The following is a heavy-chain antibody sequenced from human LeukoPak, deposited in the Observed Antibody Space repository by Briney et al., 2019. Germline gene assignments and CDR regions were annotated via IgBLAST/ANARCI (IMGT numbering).Heavy chain of an antibody. J-gene: IGHJ4*02. CDR2: IIPIFGTA. Sequence: ASVKVSCKASGGTFSSYAISWVRQAPGQGLEWMGGIIPIFGTANYAQKFQGRVTITADESTSTAYMELSRLRSDDTAVYYCARDDILTGVDYWGQGTLVTVSS. V-gene: IGHV1-69*13. CDR1: GGTFSSYA. D-gene: IGHD7-27*01. CDR3: ARDDILTGVDY.